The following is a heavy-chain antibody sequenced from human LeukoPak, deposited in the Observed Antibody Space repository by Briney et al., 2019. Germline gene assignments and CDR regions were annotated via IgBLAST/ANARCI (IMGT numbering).Heavy chain of an antibody. Sequence: SETLSLTCAVSGGSISSGPYSWSWIRQPPGKGLEWIGYIFHSGSTNYNPSLKSRVTISVDTSKNQFSLKLSSVTAADTAVYYCARDYYEPSMSIAARLAFDIWGQGTMVTVSS. V-gene: IGHV4-30-2*01. CDR3: ARDYYEPSMSIAARLAFDI. CDR2: IFHSGST. D-gene: IGHD6-6*01. CDR1: GGSISSGPYS. J-gene: IGHJ3*02.